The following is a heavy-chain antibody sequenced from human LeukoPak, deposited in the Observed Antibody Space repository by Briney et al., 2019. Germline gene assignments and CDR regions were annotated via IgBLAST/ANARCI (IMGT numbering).Heavy chain of an antibody. CDR3: ARDHGSAYYRAPRH. V-gene: IGHV1-46*01. J-gene: IGHJ4*02. CDR2: INPSGGST. D-gene: IGHD3-10*01. Sequence: GASVKASCKASGYIFTNYYMHWVRQAPGQGLEWMGTINPSGGSTTYAQRCQGRVTMTRDTSTSTVYMELSSLRSEDTAVYYCARDHGSAYYRAPRHWGQGTLVTVSS. CDR1: GYIFTNYY.